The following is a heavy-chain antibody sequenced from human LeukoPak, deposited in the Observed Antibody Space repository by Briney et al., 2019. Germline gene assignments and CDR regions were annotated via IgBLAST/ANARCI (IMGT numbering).Heavy chain of an antibody. D-gene: IGHD2-2*01. CDR2: IYYSGST. V-gene: IGHV4-39*01. J-gene: IGHJ6*02. Sequence: SETLSLTCTVSGGSISSSSYYWGWIRQPPGQGLEWIGSIYYSGSTYYNPSLKSRVTISVDTSKNQFSLKLSSVTAADTAVYYCATTSFSKGGYYYYGMDVWGQGTTVTVSS. CDR1: GGSISSSSYY. CDR3: ATTSFSKGGYYYYGMDV.